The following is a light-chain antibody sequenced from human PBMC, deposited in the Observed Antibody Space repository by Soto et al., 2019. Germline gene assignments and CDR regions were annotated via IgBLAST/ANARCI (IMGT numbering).Light chain of an antibody. J-gene: IGLJ1*01. CDR3: TSYTRSSSPV. V-gene: IGLV2-14*01. Sequence: QSVLTQPASVSGSPGQAITISCTGTSSDVGGYNYVSWYQQHPGKAPKLMIYEVSNRPSGVSDRFSGSKSGNTASLTISGLQAEDEADYYCTSYTRSSSPVFATGPKVTVL. CDR1: SSDVGGYNY. CDR2: EVS.